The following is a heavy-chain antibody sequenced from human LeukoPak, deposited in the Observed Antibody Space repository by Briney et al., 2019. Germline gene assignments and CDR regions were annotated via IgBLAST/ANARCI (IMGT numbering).Heavy chain of an antibody. CDR2: IIPILGIA. J-gene: IGHJ5*02. CDR3: ARGEDIVATIHGFDP. D-gene: IGHD5-12*01. CDR1: GGTFSSYA. Sequence: SVKVSCKASGGTFSSYAISWVRQAPGQGLEWMGRIIPILGIANYAQKFQGRVTITAGKSTSTAYMELSSLRSEDTAVYYCARGEDIVATIHGFDPWGQGTLVTVSS. V-gene: IGHV1-69*04.